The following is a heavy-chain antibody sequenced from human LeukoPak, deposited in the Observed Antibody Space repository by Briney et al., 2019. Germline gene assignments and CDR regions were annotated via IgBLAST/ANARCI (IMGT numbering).Heavy chain of an antibody. CDR1: GFTFSSYA. D-gene: IGHD1-1*01. J-gene: IGHJ4*02. V-gene: IGHV3-33*06. CDR3: AKDLLGRTNDY. Sequence: PGGSLRLSCAASGFTFSSYAIHWVRQAPGKGLGRVAVIWYDGSNKYYADSVKGRFTISRDNSKNTLYLQMNSLRAEDTAVYYCAKDLLGRTNDYWGQGTLVTVSS. CDR2: IWYDGSNK.